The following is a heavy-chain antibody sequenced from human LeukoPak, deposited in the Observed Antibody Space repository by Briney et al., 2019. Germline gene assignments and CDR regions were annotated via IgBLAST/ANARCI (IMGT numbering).Heavy chain of an antibody. CDR3: ASVLDILTGYPRWGMDV. J-gene: IGHJ6*02. CDR1: GYTFTSYA. D-gene: IGHD3-9*01. Sequence: ASVKVSCKASGYTFTSYAMHWVRQAPGQRLEWMGWINAGNGNTKYSQKFQGRVTITRDTSASTAYMELSSLRSEGTAVYYCASVLDILTGYPRWGMDVWGQGTTVTVSS. V-gene: IGHV1-3*01. CDR2: INAGNGNT.